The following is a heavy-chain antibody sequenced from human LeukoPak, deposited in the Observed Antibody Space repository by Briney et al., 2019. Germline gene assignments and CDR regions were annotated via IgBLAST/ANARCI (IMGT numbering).Heavy chain of an antibody. V-gene: IGHV4-31*03. CDR3: ARARKPDRYFQH. D-gene: IGHD1-14*01. CDR1: GGSISSGGYY. Sequence: SQTLSLTCTVSGGSISSGGYYWRWIRQHPGKGLEWIGYIYYSGSTYYNPSLKSRVTISVDTSKNQFSLKLSSVTAADTAVYYCARARKPDRYFQHWGQGTLVTVSS. J-gene: IGHJ1*01. CDR2: IYYSGST.